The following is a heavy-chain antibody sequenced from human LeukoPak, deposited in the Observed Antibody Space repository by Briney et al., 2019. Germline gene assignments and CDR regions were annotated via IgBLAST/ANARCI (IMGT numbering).Heavy chain of an antibody. D-gene: IGHD2-2*02. Sequence: ASVKVSCKASGYTFTGYYMHWVRQAPGQGLEWMRWINPNSGGTNYAQKFQGRVTMTRDTSISTAYMELSRLRSDDTAVYYCAVLDPVHIVVVPAAIDMDVWGQGTLVTVSS. J-gene: IGHJ4*02. V-gene: IGHV1-2*02. CDR2: INPNSGGT. CDR1: GYTFTGYY. CDR3: AVLDPVHIVVVPAAIDMDV.